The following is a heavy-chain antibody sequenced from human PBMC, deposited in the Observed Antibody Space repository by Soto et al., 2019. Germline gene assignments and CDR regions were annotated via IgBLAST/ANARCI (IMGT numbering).Heavy chain of an antibody. CDR2: VKSKGAGWTI. Sequence: EVQLVESGGALIEPGGSLRLSCAGSGFTFTSAWMSWVRQAPGKGLEWIGRVKSKGAGWTIDYGAPVKGRFTISRDDSNNLVYLQMNSLKAEDTAVYYCTALGPVASRLEFWGQGTLVTVSS. D-gene: IGHD6-19*01. CDR3: TALGPVASRLEF. CDR1: GFTFTSAW. V-gene: IGHV3-15*02. J-gene: IGHJ4*02.